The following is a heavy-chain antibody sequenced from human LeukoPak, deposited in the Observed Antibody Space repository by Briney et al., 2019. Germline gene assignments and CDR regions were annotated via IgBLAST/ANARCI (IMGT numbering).Heavy chain of an antibody. CDR1: GFTFSSYW. D-gene: IGHD6-25*01. J-gene: IGHJ4*02. CDR2: IKQDGSER. CDR3: ARDISGALDS. V-gene: IGHV3-7*05. Sequence: GGSLRLSCAASGFTFSSYWMAWVRQAPGQGLEWVANIKQDGSERNYVDSVKGQFTISRDNAKNSLYLQMSSLRAEDTVVYYCARDISGALDSWGQGALFTVSS.